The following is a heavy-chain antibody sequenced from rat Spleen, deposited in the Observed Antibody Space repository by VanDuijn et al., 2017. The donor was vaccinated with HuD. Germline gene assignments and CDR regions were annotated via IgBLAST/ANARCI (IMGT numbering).Heavy chain of an antibody. CDR1: GFTFSDYY. J-gene: IGHJ2*01. D-gene: IGHD1-4*01. CDR2: ISYDGSST. V-gene: IGHV5-22*01. CDR3: SPLPGRNLAY. Sequence: EVQLVESDGGLVQPGRSLKLSCAASGFTFSDYYMAWVRQAPKKGLEWVATISYDGSSTYYLDSVKGRFTISRNNAKSTLYLQMSSLRSEDTATYYCSPLPGRNLAYWGQGVVVTVSS.